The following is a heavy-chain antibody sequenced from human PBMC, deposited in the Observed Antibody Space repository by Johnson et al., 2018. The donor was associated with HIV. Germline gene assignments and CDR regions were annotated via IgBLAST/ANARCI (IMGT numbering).Heavy chain of an antibody. CDR1: GFTFSSYG. CDR2: IRYDGSNK. V-gene: IGHV3-30*02. CDR3: AKDLRWWLRLHFLYDAFDI. D-gene: IGHD5-12*01. J-gene: IGHJ3*02. Sequence: QVYLVESGGGVVQPGGSLRLSCAASGFTFSSYGMHWVRQAPGKGLEWVAFIRYDGSNKYYAASVKGRFTLSKENSKNTLYLQMNSLRAEAQAVYYCAKDLRWWLRLHFLYDAFDIWGQGTMVTVSS.